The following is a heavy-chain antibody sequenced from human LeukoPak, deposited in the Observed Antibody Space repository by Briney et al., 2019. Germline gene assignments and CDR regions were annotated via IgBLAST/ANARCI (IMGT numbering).Heavy chain of an antibody. V-gene: IGHV1-18*01. CDR1: GYTFTSYG. J-gene: IGHJ6*02. CDR2: ISAYNGNT. Sequence: GASVKVSCKASGYTFTSYGISWVRQAPGQGLEWMGWISAYNGNTNYAQKLQGRVTMTTDTSTSTAYMELRSLRSDDTAVYYCARDRANWNGPGYYYYGVDVWGQGTTVTVSS. D-gene: IGHD1-20*01. CDR3: ARDRANWNGPGYYYYGVDV.